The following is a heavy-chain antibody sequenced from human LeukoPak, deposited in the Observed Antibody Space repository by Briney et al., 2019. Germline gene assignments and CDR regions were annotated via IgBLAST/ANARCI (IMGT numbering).Heavy chain of an antibody. V-gene: IGHV1-46*01. J-gene: IGHJ4*02. CDR2: INPSGGST. CDR3: ARERVEVATTQLFDY. D-gene: IGHD5-24*01. Sequence: ASVKVSCKASGYTFTSYYMHWVRQAPGQGLEWMGIINPSGGSTSYAQKFQGRVTMTRDMSTSTVYMELSSLRSEDTAVYYCARERVEVATTQLFDYWGQGTLVTVSS. CDR1: GYTFTSYY.